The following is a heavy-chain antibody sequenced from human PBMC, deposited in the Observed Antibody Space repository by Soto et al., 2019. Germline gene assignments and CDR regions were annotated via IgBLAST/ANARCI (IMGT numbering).Heavy chain of an antibody. J-gene: IGHJ6*02. D-gene: IGHD3-9*01. CDR3: VSALGSFDSDYGMDI. CDR2: ISYDGNKK. CDR1: GFTFSGYA. V-gene: IGHV3-30-3*01. Sequence: QVQLVESGGGVVQPGRSLRLSCVASGFTFSGYAMHWVRQAPGKGLEWVSIISYDGNKKYYADSVKGRFTISRDNSKNTLYLQMNSLTAEDRAVFYCVSALGSFDSDYGMDIWGQGTTVTVSS.